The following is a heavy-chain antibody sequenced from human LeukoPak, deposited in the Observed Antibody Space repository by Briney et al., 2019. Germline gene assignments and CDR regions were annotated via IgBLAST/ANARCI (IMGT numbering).Heavy chain of an antibody. CDR2: IYHSGST. CDR1: GGSISSSNW. J-gene: IGHJ4*02. D-gene: IGHD3-10*01. CDR3: ARESFGELLAYYFDY. V-gene: IGHV4-4*02. Sequence: PSETLSLTCAVSGGSISSSNWWSWVRQPPGKGLEWIGEIYHSGSTNYNPSLKSRVTISVDKSKNQFSLKLSSVTAADTAVYYCARESFGELLAYYFDYWGQGTLVTVSS.